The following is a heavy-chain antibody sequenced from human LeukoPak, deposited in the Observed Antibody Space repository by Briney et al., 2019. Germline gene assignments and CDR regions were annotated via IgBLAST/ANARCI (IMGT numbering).Heavy chain of an antibody. D-gene: IGHD2-2*01. CDR2: IYPGDSDT. V-gene: IGHV5-51*01. Sequence: GESLKISCKGSGYSFTSYWIGWVRQMPGKGLEWMGIIYPGDSDTRYSPSFQGQVTISADKSISTAYLQWSSLKASDTAMYYCARHYYFSSTSCYRIPKNYYYYYGMDVWGQGTTVTVSS. J-gene: IGHJ6*02. CDR1: GYSFTSYW. CDR3: ARHYYFSSTSCYRIPKNYYYYYGMDV.